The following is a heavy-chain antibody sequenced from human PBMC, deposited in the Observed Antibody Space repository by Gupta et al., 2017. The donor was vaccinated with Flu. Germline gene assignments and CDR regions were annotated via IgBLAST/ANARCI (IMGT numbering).Heavy chain of an antibody. Sequence: EGQLVQSGGGLVKPGASLTLSCAASGFIFSDAYMNWVRQAPGKGLEWVGRLKSHTDGGTTDYAAPVKGRFTISRDDSKNTLFLQMRSLKTEDTAVYFCTTDSSGGITFDIWGQGTMVTVSS. J-gene: IGHJ3*02. CDR1: GFIFSDAY. CDR2: LKSHTDGGTT. V-gene: IGHV3-15*01. CDR3: TTDSSGGITFDI. D-gene: IGHD3-16*01.